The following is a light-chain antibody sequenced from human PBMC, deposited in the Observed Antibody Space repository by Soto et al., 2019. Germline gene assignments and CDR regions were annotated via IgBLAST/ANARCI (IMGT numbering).Light chain of an antibody. V-gene: IGKV1-39*01. CDR3: QQSDSTPYT. Sequence: DIQMTQSPSSLSASVGDRVTITCRASQGISGYLNWYQQKPGKAPKLLIYATSSLQSGVPSRFSGSGSGTDFPLTIRGLQPEDFATYFCQQSDSTPYTFGQGTKLESK. J-gene: IGKJ2*01. CDR1: QGISGY. CDR2: ATS.